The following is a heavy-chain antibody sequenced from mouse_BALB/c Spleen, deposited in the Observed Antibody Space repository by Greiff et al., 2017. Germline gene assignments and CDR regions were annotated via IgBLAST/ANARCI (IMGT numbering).Heavy chain of an antibody. J-gene: IGHJ2*01. Sequence: QVHVKQSGPELVKPGTSVKLSCKASGYNFTSYWINWVKLRPGQGLEWIGDIYPGSGSTNYNEKFKSKATLTVDTSSSTAYMQLSSLASEDSALYYCARDYGSSYYFDYWGQGTTLTVSS. D-gene: IGHD1-1*01. CDR1: GYNFTSYW. V-gene: IGHV1-55*01. CDR2: IYPGSGST. CDR3: ARDYGSSYYFDY.